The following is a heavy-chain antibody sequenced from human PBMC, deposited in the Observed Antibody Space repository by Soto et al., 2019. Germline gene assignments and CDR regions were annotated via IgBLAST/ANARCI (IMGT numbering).Heavy chain of an antibody. CDR1: GYNFAVYW. D-gene: IGHD3-3*01. CDR3: ARGGVSTRTFDY. J-gene: IGHJ4*02. Sequence: GESLKISCNGSGYNFAVYWIAWVRQMPGKGLELMGIIYPSDSDTRYRPSFQGQVTISADKSISSAYLQWSSLRASDTAMYYCARGGVSTRTFDYWGQGTPVTAPQ. CDR2: IYPSDSDT. V-gene: IGHV5-51*01.